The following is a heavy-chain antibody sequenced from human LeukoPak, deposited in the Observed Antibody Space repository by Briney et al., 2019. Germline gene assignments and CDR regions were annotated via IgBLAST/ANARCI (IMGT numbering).Heavy chain of an antibody. CDR3: ARGRGYSYGYSADY. CDR2: ISSSGSTI. D-gene: IGHD5-18*01. J-gene: IGHJ4*02. V-gene: IGHV3-48*03. CDR1: GFTFSSYE. Sequence: GSLRLSCAASGFTFSSYEMNWVRQAPGKGLEWVSYISSSGSTIYYADSVKGRFTISRDNAKNSLYLQMNSLRAEDTAVYYCARGRGYSYGYSADYWGQGTLVTVSS.